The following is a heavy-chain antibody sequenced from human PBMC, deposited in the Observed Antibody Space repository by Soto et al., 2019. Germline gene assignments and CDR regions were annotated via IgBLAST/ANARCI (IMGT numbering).Heavy chain of an antibody. J-gene: IGHJ4*02. V-gene: IGHV3-23*01. CDR2: ISGSGGST. Sequence: EVQLLESGGGLVQPGGSLRLSCAASGFTFSSYAMTWVRQAPGKGLEWVSTISGSGGSTYYADSVKGRFTISRDNSKNTLYLQMNSLTAEDTAVYYCAKYSSSWYYDYWGQGTLVTVSS. CDR3: AKYSSSWYYDY. CDR1: GFTFSSYA. D-gene: IGHD6-13*01.